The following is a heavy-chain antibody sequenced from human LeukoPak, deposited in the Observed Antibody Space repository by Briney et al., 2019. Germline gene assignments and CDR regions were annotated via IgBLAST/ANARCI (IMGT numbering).Heavy chain of an antibody. V-gene: IGHV3-7*01. J-gene: IGHJ4*02. Sequence: GGSLRLSCAASGFTFSSSWMSWVRQAPGKGLEWVANIKQDGSEKYYVGSVKGRFTISRDNAKSSLYLQMNYQRAEDTAVYYCAREAGATNGWGQGTLVTVSS. D-gene: IGHD1-26*01. CDR3: AREAGATNG. CDR1: GFTFSSSW. CDR2: IKQDGSEK.